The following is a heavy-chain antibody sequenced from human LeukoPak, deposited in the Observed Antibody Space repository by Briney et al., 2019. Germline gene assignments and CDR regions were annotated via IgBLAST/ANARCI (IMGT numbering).Heavy chain of an antibody. V-gene: IGHV4-61*02. CDR2: IYTSGST. J-gene: IGHJ4*02. D-gene: IGHD6-19*01. Sequence: PSQTLSLTCPVSGGSISSGSYYWSWIRQPAGKGLEWIGRIYTSGSTNYNPSLKSRVTISVDTSKNQFSLKLSSVTAADTAVYYCARQWLVDYWGQGTLVTVSS. CDR1: GGSISSGSYY. CDR3: ARQWLVDY.